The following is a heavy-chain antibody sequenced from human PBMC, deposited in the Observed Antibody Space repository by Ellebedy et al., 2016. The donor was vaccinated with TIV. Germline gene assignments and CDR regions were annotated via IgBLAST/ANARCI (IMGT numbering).Heavy chain of an antibody. CDR1: GFTFSNYW. D-gene: IGHD1-1*01. CDR2: IDSDGSTT. CDR3: ARDNTGVDY. Sequence: GGSLRLXXAASGFTFSNYWIHWVRQAPGKGLVWVSQIDSDGSTTRYADFVKGRFTISRDNAKNTLYLQMNSLRAEDTAVYYCARDNTGVDYWGQGTLVTVSS. J-gene: IGHJ4*02. V-gene: IGHV3-74*01.